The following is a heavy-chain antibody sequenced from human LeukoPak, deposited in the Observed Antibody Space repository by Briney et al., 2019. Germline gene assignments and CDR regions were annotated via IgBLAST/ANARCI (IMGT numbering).Heavy chain of an antibody. V-gene: IGHV3-66*01. J-gene: IGHJ4*02. CDR1: GFTFSSYS. Sequence: GGSLRLSCAASGFTFSSYSMNWVRQAPGKGLEWVSVIYNDGSTYYTDSVKGRFTISRDNSKNTLYLQMNSLRAEDTAVYYCARDLDSSTWYRGFDYWGQGTLVTVSS. CDR3: ARDLDSSTWYRGFDY. D-gene: IGHD6-13*01. CDR2: IYNDGST.